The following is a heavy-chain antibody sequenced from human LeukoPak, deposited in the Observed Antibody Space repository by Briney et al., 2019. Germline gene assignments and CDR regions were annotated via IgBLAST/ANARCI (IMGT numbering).Heavy chain of an antibody. CDR2: ISYDGSNK. CDR3: ARAAYDYDSSGYMDH. V-gene: IGHV3-30*03. CDR1: GFTFTTHG. D-gene: IGHD3-22*01. Sequence: GGSLRLSCAASGFTFTTHGMHWVRQAPGKGLEWVAVISYDGSNKYYADSVKGRFTISRDKSKNTLFLRMNSLRAEDTAVYYCARAAYDYDSSGYMDHWGRGTLVTVSS. J-gene: IGHJ4*02.